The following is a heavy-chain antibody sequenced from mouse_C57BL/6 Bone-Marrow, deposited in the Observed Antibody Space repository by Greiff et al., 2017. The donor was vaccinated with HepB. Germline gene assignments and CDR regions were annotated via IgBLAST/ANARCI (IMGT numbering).Heavy chain of an antibody. J-gene: IGHJ3*01. D-gene: IGHD1-1*01. CDR1: GYTFTSYW. CDR2: IHPNSGST. CDR3: APHYYGSSPFAY. Sequence: QVQLQQSGAELVKPGASVKLSCKASGYTFTSYWMHWVKQRPGQGLEWIGMIHPNSGSTNYNEKFKSKATLTVDKSSSTAYMQLSSLTSEDSAVYYCAPHYYGSSPFAYWGQGTLVTVSA. V-gene: IGHV1-64*01.